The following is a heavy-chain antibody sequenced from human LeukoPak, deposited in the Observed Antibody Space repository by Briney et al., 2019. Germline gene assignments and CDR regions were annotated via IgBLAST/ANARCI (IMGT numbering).Heavy chain of an antibody. CDR1: GFTFSSYA. CDR3: ARDSPGYSSGGPVGLFDY. CDR2: ISYDGSNK. D-gene: IGHD6-19*01. J-gene: IGHJ4*02. Sequence: GRSLRLSCAASGFTFSSYAMHWVRQAPGKGLEWVAVISYDGSNKYYADSVKGRFTISRDNSKNTLYLQMNSLRAEDTAVYYCARDSPGYSSGGPVGLFDYWGQGTLVTVSS. V-gene: IGHV3-30*04.